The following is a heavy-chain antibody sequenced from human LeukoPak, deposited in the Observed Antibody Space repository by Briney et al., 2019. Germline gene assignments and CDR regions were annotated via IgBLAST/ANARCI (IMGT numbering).Heavy chain of an antibody. D-gene: IGHD2-15*01. V-gene: IGHV3-21*01. J-gene: IGHJ5*02. CDR2: ISSSSSYI. CDR1: GFTFSSYG. CDR3: ARGGVVVVAAIA. Sequence: GGSLRLSCAASGFTFSSYGMHWVRQAPGKGLEWVSSISSSSSYIYYADSVKGRLTISRDNAKNSLYLQMNSLRAEDTAVYYCARGGVVVVAAIAWGQGTLVTVSS.